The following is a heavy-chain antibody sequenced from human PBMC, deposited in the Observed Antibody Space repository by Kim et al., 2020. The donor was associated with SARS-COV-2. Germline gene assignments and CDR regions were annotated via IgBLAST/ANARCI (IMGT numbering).Heavy chain of an antibody. Sequence: GGSLRLSCAASGFTVSSNYMSWVRQAPGKGLEWVSVIYSGGSTYYADSVKGRFTISRDNSKNTLYLQMNSLRAEDTAVYYCARESGVVRGDWFDPWGQGTLVTVSS. J-gene: IGHJ5*02. D-gene: IGHD3-3*01. CDR3: ARESGVVRGDWFDP. CDR2: IYSGGST. CDR1: GFTVSSNY. V-gene: IGHV3-66*01.